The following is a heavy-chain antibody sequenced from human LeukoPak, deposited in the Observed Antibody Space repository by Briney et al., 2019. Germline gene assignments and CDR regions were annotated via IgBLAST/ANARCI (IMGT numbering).Heavy chain of an antibody. V-gene: IGHV3-9*01. J-gene: IGHJ4*02. CDR1: GFTFDDYA. CDR2: ISWNSGSI. Sequence: PAGGSLRLTCAASGFTFDDYAMHWVRQAPGKGLEWVSGISWNSGSIGYADSVKGRFTISRDNAKNSLYLQMNSLRAEDTALYHCAKVRPRYCSSTSCYYFDYWGQGTLVTVSS. CDR3: AKVRPRYCSSTSCYYFDY. D-gene: IGHD2-2*01.